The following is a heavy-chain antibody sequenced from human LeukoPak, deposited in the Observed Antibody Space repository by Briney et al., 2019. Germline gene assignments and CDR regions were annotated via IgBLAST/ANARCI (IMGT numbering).Heavy chain of an antibody. CDR3: ARDPGVDAFDI. D-gene: IGHD3-3*01. CDR1: GFTVSSNY. J-gene: IGHJ3*02. V-gene: IGHV3-53*01. Sequence: GGSLRFSCAASGFTVSSNYMSWVRQAPGKGLEWVSVIYSGGSTYYADSVKGRFTISRDNSKNTLYLQMNSLRAEDTAVYYCARDPGVDAFDIWGQGTMVTVSS. CDR2: IYSGGST.